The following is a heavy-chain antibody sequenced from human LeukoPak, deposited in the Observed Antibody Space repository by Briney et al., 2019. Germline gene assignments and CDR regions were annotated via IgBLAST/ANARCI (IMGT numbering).Heavy chain of an antibody. CDR1: GYSISSDNY. V-gene: IGHV4-38-2*01. J-gene: IGHJ5*02. D-gene: IGHD2-2*01. CDR2: IYYSGST. Sequence: PSETLSLTCAVSGYSISSDNYWGWIRQPPGKGLEWIGSIYYSGSTSSNPSLKSRVTISVDTSKNQVSLKLSSVTAADTAVYYCARGGYCNTTTCYPERWFDPWGQGTLVTVSS. CDR3: ARGGYCNTTTCYPERWFDP.